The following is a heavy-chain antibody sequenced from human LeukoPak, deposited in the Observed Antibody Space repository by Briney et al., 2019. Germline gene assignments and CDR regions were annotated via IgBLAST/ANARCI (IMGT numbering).Heavy chain of an antibody. CDR2: ISSSSSYT. CDR1: GFTFSDYY. Sequence: PGGSLRPSCAASGFTFSDYYMSWIRQAPGKGLEWVSYISSSSSYTNYADSVKGRFTISRDNAKNSLYLQMNSLRAEDTAVYYCAREDYDILTGSPYGMDVWGKGTTVTVSS. CDR3: AREDYDILTGSPYGMDV. V-gene: IGHV3-11*06. J-gene: IGHJ6*04. D-gene: IGHD3-9*01.